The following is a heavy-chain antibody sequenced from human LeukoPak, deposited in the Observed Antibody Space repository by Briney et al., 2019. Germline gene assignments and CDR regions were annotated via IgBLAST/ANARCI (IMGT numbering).Heavy chain of an antibody. Sequence: GGSLRLSCAASGFTFSSYSMNWVRQAPGKGLEWVSYISNSSSTIYYADSVKGRFTISRDNAKNSLYLQMNSLRAEDTAVYYCAKDRSSGWPDAFDIWGQGTMVTVSS. J-gene: IGHJ3*02. CDR2: ISNSSSTI. D-gene: IGHD6-19*01. CDR1: GFTFSSYS. V-gene: IGHV3-48*01. CDR3: AKDRSSGWPDAFDI.